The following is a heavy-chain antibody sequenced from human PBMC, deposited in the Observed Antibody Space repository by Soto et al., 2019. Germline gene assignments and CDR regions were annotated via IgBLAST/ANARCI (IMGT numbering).Heavy chain of an antibody. J-gene: IGHJ4*02. V-gene: IGHV3-23*01. CDR1: GFKFSNYA. CDR3: AKDRRAGGNSAFYFDF. CDR2: ISATGGGT. D-gene: IGHD3-16*01. Sequence: GGSLRLSCAASGFKFSNYAMSWVRQAPGKGLEWVSLISATGGGTYYADSVKGRFTISRDSSHNTLYLQVHSLTAEDTAVYYCAKDRRAGGNSAFYFDFWGQGAQVTVPS.